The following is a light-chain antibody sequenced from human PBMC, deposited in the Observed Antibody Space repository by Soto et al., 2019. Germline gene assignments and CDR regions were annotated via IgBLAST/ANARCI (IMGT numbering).Light chain of an antibody. CDR3: QPTITFPHT. CDR1: QGISSY. V-gene: IGKV1-12*01. J-gene: IGKJ4*01. CDR2: AAS. Sequence: DIQMTQSPSSVSASVGDRVTITCRASQGISSYLAWYQQKPGRAPKLLISAASSLQSGVPSRFSGSGSGTDFTLTISSLQTEDFASYYSQPTITFPHTFGGGTKVEI.